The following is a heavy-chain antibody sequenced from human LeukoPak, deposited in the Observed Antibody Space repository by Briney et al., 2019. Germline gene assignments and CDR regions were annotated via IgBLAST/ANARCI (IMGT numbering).Heavy chain of an antibody. CDR2: VDHSGGT. Sequence: XVRQPPGXGLXWIGSVDHSGGTYXNPSLRRRVSISVDXXKXXFSLKLSSVTAADTAVYSCAXXXXXXXXXXFDYXGXXXXVTVS. V-gene: IGHV4-38-2*01. J-gene: IGHJ4*01. CDR3: AXXXXXXXXXXFDY.